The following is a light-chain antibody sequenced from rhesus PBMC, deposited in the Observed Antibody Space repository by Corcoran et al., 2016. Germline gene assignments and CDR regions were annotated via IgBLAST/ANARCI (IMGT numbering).Light chain of an antibody. CDR3: QHYYSNPRT. CDR2: EAS. CDR1: QGITND. J-gene: IGKJ1*01. V-gene: IGKV1-25*01. Sequence: DIQMTQSPSSLSASVGDRVTITCRASQGITNDLAWYQQKPGETPKLLIYEASSLQSGIPSRFSGSGSGTVFTLTISSLQSEDFATYDCQHYYSNPRTFGQGTKVEIK.